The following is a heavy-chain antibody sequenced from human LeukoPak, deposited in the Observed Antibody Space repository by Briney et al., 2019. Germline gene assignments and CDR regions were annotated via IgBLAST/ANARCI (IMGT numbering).Heavy chain of an antibody. V-gene: IGHV4-39*01. Sequence: SETLSLTCTVSGGSISSSSYYWGWIRQPPGKWLEWIGIIYYSGSTYYNPSLKSRVTISVDTSKNQFSLKLSSVTAADTAVYYCARDVDSPFDYWGQGTLVTVSS. CDR3: ARDVDSPFDY. J-gene: IGHJ4*02. CDR2: IYYSGST. D-gene: IGHD2-15*01. CDR1: GGSISSSSYY.